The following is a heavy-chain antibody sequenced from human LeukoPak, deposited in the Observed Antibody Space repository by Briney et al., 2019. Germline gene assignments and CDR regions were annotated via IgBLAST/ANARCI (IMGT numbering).Heavy chain of an antibody. Sequence: ASVKVSCKASGYTFTGYYMHWVRQAPGQGLEWMGWINPNSGGTNYAQKFQGRVTMTRDTSISTAYMELSRLRSDDTALYYCARYNWNYYYYYMDVWGKGTTVTVSS. CDR3: ARYNWNYYYYYMDV. V-gene: IGHV1-2*02. CDR2: INPNSGGT. J-gene: IGHJ6*03. D-gene: IGHD1-20*01. CDR1: GYTFTGYY.